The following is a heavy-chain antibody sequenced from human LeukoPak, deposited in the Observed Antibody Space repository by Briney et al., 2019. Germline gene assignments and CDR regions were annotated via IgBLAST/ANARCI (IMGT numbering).Heavy chain of an antibody. CDR3: ARANYTAMDPYYYYGMDV. V-gene: IGHV4-59*01. CDR2: IYYSGST. J-gene: IGHJ6*02. Sequence: SETLSLTCTVSGGSISSYYWSWIRQPPGRGLEWIGYIYYSGSTNYTPSLKSRVTISVDTSKNQFSLKLSSVTAADTAVYYCARANYTAMDPYYYYGMDVWGQGTTVTVSS. CDR1: GGSISSYY. D-gene: IGHD5-18*01.